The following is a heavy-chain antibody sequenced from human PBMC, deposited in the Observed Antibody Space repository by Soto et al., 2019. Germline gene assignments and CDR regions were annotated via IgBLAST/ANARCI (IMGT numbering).Heavy chain of an antibody. V-gene: IGHV3-48*01. CDR1: GFTFSSYS. Sequence: PGGSLRLSCAASGFTFSSYSMNWVRQAPGKGLEWVSYISSSSSTIYYADSVKGRFTISRDNAKNSLYLQMNSLRAEDTAVYYCARDVTVVVPAPLVGIVYWGPGILVTLSS. CDR2: ISSSSSTI. J-gene: IGHJ4*02. CDR3: ARDVTVVVPAPLVGIVY. D-gene: IGHD2-2*01.